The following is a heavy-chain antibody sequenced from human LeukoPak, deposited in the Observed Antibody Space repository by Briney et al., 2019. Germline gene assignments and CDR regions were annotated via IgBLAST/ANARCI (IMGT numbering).Heavy chain of an antibody. D-gene: IGHD6-13*01. J-gene: IGHJ5*02. V-gene: IGHV4-39*01. CDR1: GGSISSSSYY. CDR2: IYYSGST. CDR3: ARVPRIEAGATGDWFDP. Sequence: SETLSLTRTVSGGSISSSSYYWGWIRQPPGKGLEWIGSIYYSGSTYYNPSLKSRVTISVDTSKNQFSLKLSSVTAADTAVYYCARVPRIEAGATGDWFDPWGQGTVVTVSS.